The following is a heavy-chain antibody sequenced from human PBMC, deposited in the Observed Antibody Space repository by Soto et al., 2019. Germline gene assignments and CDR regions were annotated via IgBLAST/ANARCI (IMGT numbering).Heavy chain of an antibody. J-gene: IGHJ4*02. CDR1: GGSISSYY. CDR3: ARGYSGYDDFDY. V-gene: IGHV4-59*01. CDR2: IYYSGST. Sequence: SETLSLTCTVSGGSISSYYGSWIRQPPGKGLEWIGYIYYSGSTNYNPSLKSRVTISVDTSKNQFSLKLSSVTAADTAVYYCARGYSGYDDFDYWGQGTLVTVSS. D-gene: IGHD5-12*01.